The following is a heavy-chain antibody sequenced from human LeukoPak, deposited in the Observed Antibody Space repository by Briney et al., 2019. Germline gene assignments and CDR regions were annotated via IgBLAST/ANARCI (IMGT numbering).Heavy chain of an antibody. CDR1: GCTFSSYA. V-gene: IGHV3-23*01. J-gene: IGHJ4*02. Sequence: GGSLRLSCAASGCTFSSYALSWVRQAPGKGLEWASAISGSGGSNYYADTVEGRFTISRDNSKNTLSLQMNGLKAEDTAVYYCANSFGYWGQGTLVTVSS. CDR2: ISGSGGSN. D-gene: IGHD2/OR15-2a*01. CDR3: ANSFGY.